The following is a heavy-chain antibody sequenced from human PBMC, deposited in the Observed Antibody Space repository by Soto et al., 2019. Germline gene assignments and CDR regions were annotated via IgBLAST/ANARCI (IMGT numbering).Heavy chain of an antibody. Sequence: PGGSLRLSCAASGFTFSSYWMHWVRQAPGKGLVWVSLINSDGSSTSYADSVRGRFTFSRDNAKNTLYLQMNSLRAEDTAVYYCARGQMITYYYYGMDVWGQGPTVTVSS. CDR3: ARGQMITYYYYGMDV. J-gene: IGHJ6*02. D-gene: IGHD3-16*01. CDR2: INSDGSST. V-gene: IGHV3-74*01. CDR1: GFTFSSYW.